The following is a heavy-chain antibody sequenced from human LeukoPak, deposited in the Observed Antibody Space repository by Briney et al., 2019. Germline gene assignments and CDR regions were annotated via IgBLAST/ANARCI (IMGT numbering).Heavy chain of an antibody. D-gene: IGHD5-24*01. Sequence: GRSLRLSCAASGFTFSSYAMHWVRQAPGKGLEWVAVISYDGSNKYYADSVKGRFTISRDNSKNTLYLQMNSLRAEDTAVYYCARERNYNRYFDLWRRGTLVTVS. CDR2: ISYDGSNK. CDR1: GFTFSSYA. J-gene: IGHJ2*01. V-gene: IGHV3-30-3*01. CDR3: ARERNYNRYFDL.